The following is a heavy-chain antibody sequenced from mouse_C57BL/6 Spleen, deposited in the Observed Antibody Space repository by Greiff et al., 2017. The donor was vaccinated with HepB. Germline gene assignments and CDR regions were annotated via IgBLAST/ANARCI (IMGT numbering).Heavy chain of an antibody. CDR1: GFTFSDYG. CDR2: ISSGSSTI. J-gene: IGHJ2*01. CDR3: ARPELGRGYFDY. D-gene: IGHD4-1*01. Sequence: DVMLVESGGGLVKPGGSLKLSCAASGFTFSDYGMHWVRQAPEKGLEWVAYISSGSSTIYYADTVKGRFTISRDNAKNTLFLQMTSLRSEDTAMYYCARPELGRGYFDYWGQGTTLTVSS. V-gene: IGHV5-17*01.